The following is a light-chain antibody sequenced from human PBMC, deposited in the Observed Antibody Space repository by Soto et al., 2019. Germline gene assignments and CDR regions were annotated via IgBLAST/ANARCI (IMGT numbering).Light chain of an antibody. CDR1: SSDVGGYNY. J-gene: IGLJ1*01. CDR3: SSYTNINTRACV. CDR2: EVT. V-gene: IGLV2-14*01. Sequence: QSALTQPASVSGSPGQSITISCTGTSSDVGGYNYVSWYQQHPGKAPKLMIYEVTDRPSGVSNRFSGSKSGNTASLTISGLQAEDEAEYYCSSYTNINTRACVFGTGTNLTVL.